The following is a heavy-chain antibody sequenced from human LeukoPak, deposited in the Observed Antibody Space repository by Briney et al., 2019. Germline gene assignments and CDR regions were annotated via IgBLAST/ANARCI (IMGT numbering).Heavy chain of an antibody. CDR3: AGHDYGNVFDY. Sequence: HTGGSLRLSCATSGFPFSNYWMNWVRQAPGKGLEWVANIKQDGSEKFYVDSVKGRFTISRDNAKNSLYLQMSSLRAEDTAVYYCAGHDYGNVFDYWGQGTLVTVSS. CDR2: IKQDGSEK. J-gene: IGHJ4*02. D-gene: IGHD4-11*01. CDR1: GFPFSNYW. V-gene: IGHV3-7*01.